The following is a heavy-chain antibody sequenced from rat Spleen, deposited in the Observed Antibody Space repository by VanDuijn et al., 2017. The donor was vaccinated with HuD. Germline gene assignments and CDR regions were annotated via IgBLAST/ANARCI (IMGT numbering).Heavy chain of an antibody. J-gene: IGHJ2*01. CDR1: GFTFDDYG. CDR3: ARWTVYYFDY. CDR2: ISWGGSST. Sequence: EVKLVESGGGLVQPGRSLKLSCAASGFTFDDYGMAWVRQAPKNGLDLVASISWGGSSTYYPDNVKGRFTISRDNAKNALYLQMDSLRSEDTATYYCARWTVYYFDYWGQGVMVTVSS. D-gene: IGHD1-1*01. V-gene: IGHV5-7*01.